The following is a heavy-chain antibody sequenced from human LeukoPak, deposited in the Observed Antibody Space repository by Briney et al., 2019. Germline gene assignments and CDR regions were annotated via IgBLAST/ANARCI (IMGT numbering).Heavy chain of an antibody. CDR3: AKEGEMVTAISGYFDY. CDR2: ISGSGGST. CDR1: GFTFSRYD. D-gene: IGHD2-21*02. V-gene: IGHV3-23*01. J-gene: IGHJ4*02. Sequence: GGSLRLPCAASGFTFSRYDMSWVRQAPGKGLEWVSAISGSGGSTYYADSVKGRFTISRDNSKNTLYLQMNSLRAEDTAVYYCAKEGEMVTAISGYFDYWGQGTLVTVSS.